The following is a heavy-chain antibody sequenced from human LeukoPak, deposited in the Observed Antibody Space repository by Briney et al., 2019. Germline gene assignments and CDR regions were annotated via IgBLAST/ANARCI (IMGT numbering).Heavy chain of an antibody. Sequence: ASVKASCKSSGFTFTHYYIHWVRQAPGQGLEWMGYIGPHSSATSSPQEFQGRVTMTRDTSISTAYMELTRLTSDDTAVYYCAREGNGLLSKDFDYWGQGTLVTVSS. V-gene: IGHV1-2*02. D-gene: IGHD2/OR15-2a*01. CDR2: IGPHSSAT. CDR1: GFTFTHYY. CDR3: AREGNGLLSKDFDY. J-gene: IGHJ4*02.